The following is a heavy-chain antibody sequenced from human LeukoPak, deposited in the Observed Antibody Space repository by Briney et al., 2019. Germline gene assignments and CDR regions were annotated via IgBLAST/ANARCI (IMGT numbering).Heavy chain of an antibody. CDR3: ARDFFYYDSSGLGDY. CDR2: VNVGKDNK. Sequence: ASVKVSCKASGYTFTGYAIHWVRQAPGQGLEWMGWVNVGKDNKKYSQKFQGRVSITSDTSASTVYMELSSLTSEDTAVYFCARDFFYYDSSGLGDYWGQGTLVTVSS. D-gene: IGHD3-22*01. J-gene: IGHJ4*02. V-gene: IGHV1-3*01. CDR1: GYTFTGYA.